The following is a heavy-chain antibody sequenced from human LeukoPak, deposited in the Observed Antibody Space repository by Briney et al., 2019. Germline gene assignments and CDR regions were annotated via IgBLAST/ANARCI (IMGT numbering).Heavy chain of an antibody. D-gene: IGHD3-3*01. CDR3: AKDSITIFGVVIGPNDY. CDR2: ISGSGGST. CDR1: GFTFSNYV. Sequence: TGGSLRLSCAASGFTFSNYVMSWVRQAPGKGLEWVSSISGSGGSTFYADSVKGRFTISRDDSKNTLFLQMNSLRAEDTAIYYCAKDSITIFGVVIGPNDYWGQGTLVTVSS. V-gene: IGHV3-23*01. J-gene: IGHJ4*02.